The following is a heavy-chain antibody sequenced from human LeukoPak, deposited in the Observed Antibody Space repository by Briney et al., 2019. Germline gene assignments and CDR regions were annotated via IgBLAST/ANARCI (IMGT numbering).Heavy chain of an antibody. D-gene: IGHD3-22*01. CDR2: IDPHSGGT. Sequence: ASVEVSCKASGYTFIDYYMHWVRQAPGQGLEWMGWIDPHSGGTKYAQKLQGRVTMTRDTSISTAYMELSRLRSDDTAIYYCAREYYDSSGRKHGFDAWGQGTKVTVSS. CDR3: AREYYDSSGRKHGFDA. V-gene: IGHV1-2*02. CDR1: GYTFIDYY. J-gene: IGHJ3*01.